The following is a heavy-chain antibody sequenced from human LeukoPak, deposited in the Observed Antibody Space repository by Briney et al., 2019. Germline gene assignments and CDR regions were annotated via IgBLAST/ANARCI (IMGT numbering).Heavy chain of an antibody. CDR3: AKPTIGYCSSTSCYYSPLDY. D-gene: IGHD2-2*01. J-gene: IGHJ4*02. CDR1: GFTFSSYG. V-gene: IGHV3-30*18. Sequence: GGSLRLSCAASGFTFSSYGMHWVRQAPGKGLEWVAVISYDGSNKYYADSVKGRFTISRDNSKNTLYLQMNSLRAEDTAVYYCAKPTIGYCSSTSCYYSPLDYWGQGTLVTVSS. CDR2: ISYDGSNK.